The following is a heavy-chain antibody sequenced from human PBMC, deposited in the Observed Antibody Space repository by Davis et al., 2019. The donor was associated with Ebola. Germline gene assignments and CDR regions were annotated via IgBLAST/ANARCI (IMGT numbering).Heavy chain of an antibody. J-gene: IGHJ4*02. CDR3: ARDPYGSGSYYIPFDY. CDR2: ISSSSSYT. Sequence: GEFLKISCAASGFTFSSNSMNWVRQAPGKGLEWVSSISSSSSYTNYADSVKGRFTISRDNAKNSLYLQMNSLRAEDTAVYYCARDPYGSGSYYIPFDYWGQGTLVTVSS. D-gene: IGHD3-10*01. V-gene: IGHV3-21*01. CDR1: GFTFSSNS.